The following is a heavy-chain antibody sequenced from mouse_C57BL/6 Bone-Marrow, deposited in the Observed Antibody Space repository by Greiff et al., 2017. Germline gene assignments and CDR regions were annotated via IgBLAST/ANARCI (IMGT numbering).Heavy chain of an antibody. CDR3: ARGYYYDYAMDY. D-gene: IGHD2-4*01. CDR2: INPNYGTT. Sequence: EVHLVDSGPELVKPGASVKISCKASGYSFTDYNMNWVKQSNGKSLEWIGVINPNYGTTSYNQKFKGKATLTVDQSSSTAYMQLNSLTSEDSAVYYCARGYYYDYAMDYWGQGTSVTVSS. J-gene: IGHJ4*01. CDR1: GYSFTDYN. V-gene: IGHV1-39*01.